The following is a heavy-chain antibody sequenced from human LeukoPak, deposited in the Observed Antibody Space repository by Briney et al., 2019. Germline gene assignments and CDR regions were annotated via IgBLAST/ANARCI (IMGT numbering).Heavy chain of an antibody. CDR2: IYYSGST. J-gene: IGHJ4*02. CDR3: ARQEVRWLQLIGVDY. CDR1: GGSISSSSYY. V-gene: IGHV4-39*01. Sequence: PSETLSLTCTVSGGSISSSSYYWGWIRQPPGKGLEWIGSIYYSGSTYYNPSLKSRVTISVDTSKNQFSLKLSSVTAADTAVYYCARQEVRWLQLIGVDYWGQGTLVTVSS. D-gene: IGHD5-24*01.